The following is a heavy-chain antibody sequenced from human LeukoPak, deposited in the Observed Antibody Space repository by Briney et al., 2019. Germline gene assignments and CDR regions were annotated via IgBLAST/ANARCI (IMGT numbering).Heavy chain of an antibody. CDR3: AKDSGSSGWENYYNYGMDV. J-gene: IGHJ6*02. CDR2: ISYDGSNK. D-gene: IGHD6-19*01. CDR1: GFTFSSYG. Sequence: GTSLRLSCAASGFTFSSYGMHCVRQAPGKVLELVAVISYDGSNKYYADSVKGRFTISRDNSKNTLYLQMNSLRAEDTAVYYCAKDSGSSGWENYYNYGMDVWGQGTTVTVSS. V-gene: IGHV3-30*18.